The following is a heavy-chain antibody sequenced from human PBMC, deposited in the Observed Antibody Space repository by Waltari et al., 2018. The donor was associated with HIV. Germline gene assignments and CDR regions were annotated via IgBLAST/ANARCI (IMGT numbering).Heavy chain of an antibody. D-gene: IGHD6-19*01. V-gene: IGHV4-34*01. Sequence: QVQLQQWGAGLLKPSETLSLTCAVYGGSFSGYYWSWIRQPPGKGLEWIGEINHSGSTNYNPSLKSRVTISVDTSKNQFSLKLSSVTAADTAVYYCARGSGWQSYYYYYGMDVWGQGTTVTVSS. CDR3: ARGSGWQSYYYYYGMDV. CDR2: INHSGST. CDR1: GGSFSGYY. J-gene: IGHJ6*02.